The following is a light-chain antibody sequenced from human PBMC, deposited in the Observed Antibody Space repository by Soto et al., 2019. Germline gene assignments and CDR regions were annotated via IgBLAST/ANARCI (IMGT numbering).Light chain of an antibody. CDR1: SSDVGGYNY. Sequence: QSVLTQPASVSGSPGQSITISCTGTSSDVGGYNYVSWYQQHPGKAPKLMIYEVSNRPSGVSNRFSGSKSGNTASLTISGLQAEDEVDYYCSSYTSSSTLYVFGTGTKVTVL. CDR2: EVS. V-gene: IGLV2-14*01. J-gene: IGLJ1*01. CDR3: SSYTSSSTLYV.